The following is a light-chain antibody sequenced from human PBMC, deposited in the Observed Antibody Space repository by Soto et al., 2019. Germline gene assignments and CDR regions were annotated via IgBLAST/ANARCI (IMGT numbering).Light chain of an antibody. Sequence: QSVLTQPPSASGSPGQSVAISCIGTRSDVGGYNYVSWYQQHPGKAPKLMIYEVNKRPSGVPDRFSGSKSGNTASLTVSGLQAEDEADYYCSSYAGSSNVFGTGTKVTVL. CDR1: RSDVGGYNY. CDR2: EVN. V-gene: IGLV2-8*01. CDR3: SSYAGSSNV. J-gene: IGLJ1*01.